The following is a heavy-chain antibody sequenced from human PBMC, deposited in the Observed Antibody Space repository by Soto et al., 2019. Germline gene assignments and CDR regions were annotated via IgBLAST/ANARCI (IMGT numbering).Heavy chain of an antibody. CDR3: VRGWGGIVVAGTRLDY. CDR2: ISANNGNT. V-gene: IGHV1-18*01. Sequence: QAQLVQSGTEVEKPGASVKVSCKASGYTFTSYAISWVRQAPGQGLEWMGWISANNGNTNYAQKLQGRVTMTADTSTSTAYMELRSLRSDDTAVYYCVRGWGGIVVAGTRLDYWGQGTLVTVSS. J-gene: IGHJ4*02. CDR1: GYTFTSYA. D-gene: IGHD6-19*01.